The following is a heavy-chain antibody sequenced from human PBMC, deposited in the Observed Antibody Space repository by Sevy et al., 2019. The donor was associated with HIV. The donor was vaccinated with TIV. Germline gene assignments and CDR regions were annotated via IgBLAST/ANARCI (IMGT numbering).Heavy chain of an antibody. V-gene: IGHV3-7*01. CDR3: ARAMGV. CDR1: GISISSHW. Sequence: GGSLRLSCVGAGISISSHWMNWVRQSPGKGLEWVANINQDGSERYYVGSVKGRFTISRDNARNSGYLQMHSLSVEDRGVYYCARAMGVWGQGTTVSVSS. CDR2: INQDGSER. J-gene: IGHJ6*02.